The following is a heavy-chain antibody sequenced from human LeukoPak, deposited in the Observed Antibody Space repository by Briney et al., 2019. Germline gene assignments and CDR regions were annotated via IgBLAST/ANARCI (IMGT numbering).Heavy chain of an antibody. J-gene: IGHJ6*02. CDR3: ARVSTRFYYYGMDV. CDR1: GYTFTIYD. Sequence: ASVTVSFKASGYTFTIYDINWVRQAPGQGSEWVGWMNPNSGNTGYAQKFQGRVTMTRNTSISTAYMELSSLRSEDTAVYYCARVSTRFYYYGMDVWGQGTTVTVSS. CDR2: MNPNSGNT. V-gene: IGHV1-8*01.